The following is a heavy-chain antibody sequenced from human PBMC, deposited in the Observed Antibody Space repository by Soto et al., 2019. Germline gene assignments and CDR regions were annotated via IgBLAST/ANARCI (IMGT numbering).Heavy chain of an antibody. CDR2: ISSSGDII. D-gene: IGHD3-22*01. Sequence: LRLSCAGSGFTFSDYYMSWIRQAPGKGLEWVSYISSSGDIIYYADSVKGRFTISRDNAKNSLYLQMNSLRAEDTAVYYCARDLGYYASDGYFDYWGQGTLVTVSS. CDR1: GFTFSDYY. J-gene: IGHJ4*02. CDR3: ARDLGYYASDGYFDY. V-gene: IGHV3-11*01.